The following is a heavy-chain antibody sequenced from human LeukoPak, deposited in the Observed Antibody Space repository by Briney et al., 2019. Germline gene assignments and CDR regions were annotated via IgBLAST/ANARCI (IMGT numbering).Heavy chain of an antibody. CDR2: ISYDGSNK. V-gene: IGHV3-30-3*01. Sequence: GGSLRLSCAASGFTFSSYAMHWVRQAPGRGLEWVAVISYDGSNKYYADSVKGRFTISRDNSKNTLYLQMNSLRAEDTAVYYCARDDSSSWPLGGPFDYWGQGTLVTVSS. CDR3: ARDDSSSWPLGGPFDY. J-gene: IGHJ4*02. D-gene: IGHD6-13*01. CDR1: GFTFSSYA.